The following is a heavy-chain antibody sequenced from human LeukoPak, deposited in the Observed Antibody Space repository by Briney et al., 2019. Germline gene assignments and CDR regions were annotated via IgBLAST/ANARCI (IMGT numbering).Heavy chain of an antibody. CDR3: ARDLGGAVVTPFDY. CDR1: GYTFSGYY. V-gene: IGHV1-2*02. Sequence: ASVKVSCKASGYTFSGYYLHWVRQAPGQGLEWMGWINPKSGGTSHAQKFQGRVTMTRDTSINTAYMELSGLTSDDTAVYSCARDLGGAVVTPFDYWGQGSLVTVSS. CDR2: INPKSGGT. J-gene: IGHJ4*02. D-gene: IGHD4-23*01.